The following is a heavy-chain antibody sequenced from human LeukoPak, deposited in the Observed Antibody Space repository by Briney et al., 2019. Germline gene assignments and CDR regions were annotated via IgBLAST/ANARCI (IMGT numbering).Heavy chain of an antibody. J-gene: IGHJ4*02. Sequence: GGSLRLSCAASGFTFSSYGMNWVRQAPGKGLEWVSSISSTSTYIYYADSVKGRFTISRDNSKNTLYLQMNSLRAEDTAVYYCAKIVTSTSTYWGQGTLVTVSS. CDR1: GFTFSSYG. CDR3: AKIVTSTSTY. D-gene: IGHD2-2*01. V-gene: IGHV3-21*04. CDR2: ISSTSTYI.